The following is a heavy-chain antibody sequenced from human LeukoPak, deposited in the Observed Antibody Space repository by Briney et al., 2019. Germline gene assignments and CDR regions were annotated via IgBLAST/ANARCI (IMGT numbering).Heavy chain of an antibody. Sequence: PGGSLRLSCAASGFTFSTYTMSWVRQAPGKGLEWVSCISSSSSYKYYADSVKGRVTISRDNAKNSLHLQMDSLRAEDTAVYYCARETTTIFGVVPYYFDDWAREPWSPSPQ. V-gene: IGHV3-21*01. CDR1: GFTFSTYT. CDR3: ARETTTIFGVVPYYFDD. D-gene: IGHD3-3*01. CDR2: ISSSSSYK. J-gene: IGHJ4*02.